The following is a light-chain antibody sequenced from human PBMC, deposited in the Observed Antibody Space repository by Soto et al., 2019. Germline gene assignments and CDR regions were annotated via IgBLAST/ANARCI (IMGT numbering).Light chain of an antibody. CDR2: GAS. CDR1: QSVSNNY. J-gene: IGKJ1*01. CDR3: KQYGGSHRWT. Sequence: EIVLTQSPGTLSLSPGERATLSCRTSQSVSNNYLAWYQQKPGQAPRLLIHGASSSATGIPVKFSRSGSGTDFALTISRLEPEDFAVYYCKQYGGSHRWTFGQGTKVEIK. V-gene: IGKV3-20*01.